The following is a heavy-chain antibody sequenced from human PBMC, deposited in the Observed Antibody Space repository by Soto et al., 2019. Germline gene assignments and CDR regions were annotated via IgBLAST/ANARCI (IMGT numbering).Heavy chain of an antibody. D-gene: IGHD1-1*01. CDR2: IFYTGST. Sequence: PSETLSLTCPFSDGSISSYYWVWIRQPPGKGLEWIGYIFYTGSTNYNPSLKSRVTISVDTSKNQFSLKLSSVTAADTAVYYCARHYPIGNNWNYFDYWGQGTLLTVSS. CDR1: DGSISSYY. CDR3: ARHYPIGNNWNYFDY. J-gene: IGHJ4*02. V-gene: IGHV4-59*08.